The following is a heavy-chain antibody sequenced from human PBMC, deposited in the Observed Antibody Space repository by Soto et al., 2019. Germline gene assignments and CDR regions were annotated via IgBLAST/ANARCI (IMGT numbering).Heavy chain of an antibody. V-gene: IGHV3-15*07. J-gene: IGHJ6*02. CDR1: GFTFSNAW. CDR2: IKSKTDGGTT. Sequence: GGSLRLSCAASGFTFSNAWMNWVRQAPGKGLEWVGRIKSKTDGGTTDYAAPVKGRFTISRDDSKNTLYLQMNSLKTEDTAVYYCTTETYYDFWSGHWDYYYYGMDVLGQGTTVTVSS. D-gene: IGHD3-3*01. CDR3: TTETYYDFWSGHWDYYYYGMDV.